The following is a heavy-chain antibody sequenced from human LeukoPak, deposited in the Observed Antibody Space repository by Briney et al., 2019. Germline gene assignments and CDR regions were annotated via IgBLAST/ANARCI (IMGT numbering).Heavy chain of an antibody. CDR2: INHSGST. CDR3: ACSYYDFWSGTH. D-gene: IGHD3-3*01. J-gene: IGHJ4*02. Sequence: SETLSLTCAVYGGSFSGYYWSWIRQPPGKGLEWIGEINHSGSTNYNPSLKSRVTISVDTSKNQFSLKLSSVTAADTAVYYCACSYYDFWSGTHWGQGTLVTVSS. CDR1: GGSFSGYY. V-gene: IGHV4-34*01.